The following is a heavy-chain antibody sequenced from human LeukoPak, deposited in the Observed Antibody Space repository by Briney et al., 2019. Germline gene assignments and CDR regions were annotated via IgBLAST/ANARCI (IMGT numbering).Heavy chain of an antibody. Sequence: GGSLRLSCAASGFTLSDYYMSWIRQAPGKGLEWISYISSSGSNIYYADSVKGRFTMSRDNAKGSLYLLMNSLRAEDTAIYYCARRRDYFDYWGQGTLVTVSS. CDR1: GFTLSDYY. V-gene: IGHV3-11*01. CDR3: ARRRDYFDY. J-gene: IGHJ4*02. CDR2: ISSSGSNI.